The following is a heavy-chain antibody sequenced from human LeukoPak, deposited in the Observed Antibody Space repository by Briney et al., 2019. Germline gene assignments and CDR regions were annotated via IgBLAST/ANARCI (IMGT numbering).Heavy chain of an antibody. J-gene: IGHJ4*02. V-gene: IGHV1-46*01. CDR3: ARWDGPMYSSGSTTSDY. D-gene: IGHD6-19*01. Sequence: ASVKVSCKASGYTFTSYYMHWVRQAPGQGLEWMGIINPSGGSTSYAQKFQGRVTMTRDTSTSTVYMELSSLRSEDTAVYYCARWDGPMYSSGSTTSDYWGQGTLVTVSS. CDR2: INPSGGST. CDR1: GYTFTSYY.